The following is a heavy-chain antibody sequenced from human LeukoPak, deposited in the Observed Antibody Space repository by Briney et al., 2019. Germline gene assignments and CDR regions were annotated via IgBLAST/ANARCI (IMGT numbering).Heavy chain of an antibody. V-gene: IGHV3-9*01. D-gene: IGHD5-18*01. CDR1: GFTFDDYA. CDR2: ISWDSSNR. Sequence: GRSLRLSCAASGFTFDDYAMHWVRQAPGKGLEWVSGISWDSSNRGYADSVKGRFTTSRDNAKNSLYMQMNSLRAEDTALYYCAKDIDTGLASGMDVWGQGTTVTVSS. CDR3: AKDIDTGLASGMDV. J-gene: IGHJ6*02.